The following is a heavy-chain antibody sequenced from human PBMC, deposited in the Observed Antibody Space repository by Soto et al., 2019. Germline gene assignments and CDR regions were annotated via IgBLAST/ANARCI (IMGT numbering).Heavy chain of an antibody. J-gene: IGHJ4*02. CDR1: GFTFSNAW. D-gene: IGHD2-15*01. V-gene: IGHV3-15*01. CDR3: TTDPTGWVVAAKKCGY. CDR2: IKRKTDGGTT. Sequence: GGSLRLSCAASGFTFSNAWMSWVRQAPGKGLEWVGRIKRKTDGGTTDYAAPVKGRFTISRDDSKHTLYLQMNSLTTEDTAVYYCTTDPTGWVVAAKKCGYWGQGTLVTVSS.